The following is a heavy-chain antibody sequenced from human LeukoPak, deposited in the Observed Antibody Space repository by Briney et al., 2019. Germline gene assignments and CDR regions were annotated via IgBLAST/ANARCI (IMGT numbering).Heavy chain of an antibody. CDR1: GYFISNGHY. V-gene: IGHV4-38-2*02. D-gene: IGHD3-10*01. J-gene: IGHJ4*02. CDR3: ATWPRLWYGELPFDS. CDR2: IFHGGST. Sequence: SETLSLTCSVSGYFISNGHYWGWIRQPPGKGLEWIASIFHGGSTYYNSSLRSRLTILVDTSKNQVSLKMSSVIAADTAVYYCATWPRLWYGELPFDSWGPGTLVTVTS.